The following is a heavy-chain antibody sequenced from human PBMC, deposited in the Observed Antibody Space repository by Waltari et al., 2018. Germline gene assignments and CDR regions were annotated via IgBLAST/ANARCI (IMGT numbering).Heavy chain of an antibody. Sequence: QVQLVQSGAAVKKPGSSVKVSCKASGGTFSSYAISWVRPAPCQGLEWMGRIIPIFCTAIYAQKFQGRVTITADKSTSTAYMELSSLRSEDTAVYYCARDGEGDIVATSTGGGFDYWGQGTLVTVSS. CDR2: IIPIFCTA. V-gene: IGHV1-69*08. D-gene: IGHD5-12*01. CDR1: GGTFSSYA. CDR3: ARDGEGDIVATSTGGGFDY. J-gene: IGHJ4*02.